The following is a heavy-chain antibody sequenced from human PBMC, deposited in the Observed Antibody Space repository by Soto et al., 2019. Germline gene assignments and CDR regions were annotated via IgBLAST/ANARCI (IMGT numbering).Heavy chain of an antibody. D-gene: IGHD3-3*01. J-gene: IGHJ4*02. Sequence: GSLRLSCSASAINFRSYAMSWVRQAPGKGLEWVSAVGGSGSDTYYADSVKGRFTISRDDSKNTLYLHMSSLRVEDTAIYYCAKRQSFDFWSGYLPFFDYWGQGTPVTVSS. CDR3: AKRQSFDFWSGYLPFFDY. V-gene: IGHV3-23*01. CDR1: AINFRSYA. CDR2: VGGSGSDT.